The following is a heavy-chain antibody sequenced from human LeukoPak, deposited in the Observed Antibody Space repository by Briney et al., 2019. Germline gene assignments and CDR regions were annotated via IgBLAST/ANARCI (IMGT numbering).Heavy chain of an antibody. CDR3: ARVFSYPLRAPFDP. V-gene: IGHV4-4*07. J-gene: IGHJ5*02. CDR2: IYASGST. D-gene: IGHD3-3*01. CDR1: GGSISSYY. Sequence: SETLSLTCTVSGGSISSYYWSWIRQPAGKGLEWIGRIYASGSTNYNPSPKSRVTMSVDTSKNQFSLKLSSVTAADTAVYYCARVFSYPLRAPFDPWGQGTLVTVSS.